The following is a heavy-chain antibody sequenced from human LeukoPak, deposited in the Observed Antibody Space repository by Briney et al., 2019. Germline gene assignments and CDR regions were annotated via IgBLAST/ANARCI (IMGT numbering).Heavy chain of an antibody. CDR3: ATAPASVDSS. D-gene: IGHD3-3*01. V-gene: IGHV3-7*01. CDR2: INPDGTKT. CDR1: GFTFTRFW. Sequence: PGGSLRLSCAASGFTFTRFWMTWVRQSPGKGLEWVANINPDGTKTTYVDSEKGRFTISRDNAKNSLFLHMSSLRAEDTAVYYCATAPASVDSSWGQGTLVAVSS. J-gene: IGHJ5*02.